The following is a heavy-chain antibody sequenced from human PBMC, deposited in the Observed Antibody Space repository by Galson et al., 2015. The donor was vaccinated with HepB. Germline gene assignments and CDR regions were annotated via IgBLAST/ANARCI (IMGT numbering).Heavy chain of an antibody. CDR1: GSSFSGYS. V-gene: IGHV3-48*04. CDR2: ISSGSSTT. CDR3: ARDFAGYYWFDY. J-gene: IGHJ4*02. Sequence: SLRLSCAASGSSFSGYSMNWVRQAPGKGLERVSYISSGSSTTYSADSVKGRFTISRDNAKNALYLQMNSLRAEDTAVYYCARDFAGYYWFDYWGQGTLVTVSS. D-gene: IGHD5-12*01.